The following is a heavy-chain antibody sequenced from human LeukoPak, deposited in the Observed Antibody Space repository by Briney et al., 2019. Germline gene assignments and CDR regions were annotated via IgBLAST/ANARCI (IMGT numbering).Heavy chain of an antibody. CDR1: GSTFNTYG. CDR3: SKKGQANDDGKPD. Sequence: GGSLSPSVAPSGSTFNTYGMSWVGQAPGKGLSWASSISSSSSYIYYADSVKGRFTISRDNSKKTLYLQMNSLRAEDTAVYYCSKKGQANDDGKPDWGQGTLVTVSS. D-gene: IGHD1-1*01. V-gene: IGHV3-21*04. CDR2: ISSSSSYI. J-gene: IGHJ4*02.